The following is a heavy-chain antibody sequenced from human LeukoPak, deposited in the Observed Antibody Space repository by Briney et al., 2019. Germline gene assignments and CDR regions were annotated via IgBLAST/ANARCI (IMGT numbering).Heavy chain of an antibody. CDR2: IYYSGST. D-gene: IGHD3-10*01. V-gene: IGHV4-59*01. J-gene: IGHJ4*02. CDR3: ARHYGSGSYYRRGIKPYYFDY. Sequence: SETLSLTCTVSGGSISSYYWSWIRQPPGKGLEWIGYIYYSGSTNYNPSLKSRVTISVDTSKNQFSLKLSSVTAADTAVYYCARHYGSGSYYRRGIKPYYFDYWGQGTLVTVSS. CDR1: GGSISSYY.